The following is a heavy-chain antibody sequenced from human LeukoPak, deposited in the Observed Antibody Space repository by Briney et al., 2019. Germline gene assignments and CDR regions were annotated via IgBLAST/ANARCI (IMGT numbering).Heavy chain of an antibody. J-gene: IGHJ4*02. CDR3: ARRHHNWDY. CDR1: GGSISSDY. V-gene: IGHV4-59*08. D-gene: IGHD5-24*01. Sequence: SETLSLTCTVSGGSISSDYWSWIRQPPGKGLEWIGHIYYGGIANYTPSLKSRLTISLDTSKNQFSLKLNSVTAADTAVYYCARRHHNWDYWGQGTLVTVSS. CDR2: IYYGGIA.